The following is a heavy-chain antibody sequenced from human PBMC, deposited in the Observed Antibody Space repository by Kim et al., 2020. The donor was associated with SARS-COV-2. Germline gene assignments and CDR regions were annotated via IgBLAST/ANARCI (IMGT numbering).Heavy chain of an antibody. V-gene: IGHV4-31*03. CDR1: GGSISSGGYY. D-gene: IGHD4-17*01. CDR2: IYYSGST. CDR3: ARVPTVTTLAPYYYYGMDV. Sequence: SETLSLTCTVSGGSISSGGYYWSWIRQHPGKGLEWIGYIYYSGSTYYNPSLKSRVTISVDTSKNQFSLKLSSVTAAATAVYYCARVPTVTTLAPYYYYGMDVWGQGTRVTVSS. J-gene: IGHJ6*02.